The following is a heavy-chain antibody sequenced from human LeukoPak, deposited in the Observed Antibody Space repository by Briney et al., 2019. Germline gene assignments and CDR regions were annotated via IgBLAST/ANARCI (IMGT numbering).Heavy chain of an antibody. CDR1: GGSFSGYY. J-gene: IGHJ4*02. V-gene: IGHV4-34*01. CDR3: ARAFTYYDFWSGYLGRYFDY. CDR2: INHSGST. Sequence: SETLSLTCAVYGGSFSGYYWSWIRQPPGKGLEWIGEINHSGSTNYNPSLKSRVTISVDSSKNQFSLKLSSVTAADTAVYYCARAFTYYDFWSGYLGRYFDYWGQGTLVTVSS. D-gene: IGHD3-3*01.